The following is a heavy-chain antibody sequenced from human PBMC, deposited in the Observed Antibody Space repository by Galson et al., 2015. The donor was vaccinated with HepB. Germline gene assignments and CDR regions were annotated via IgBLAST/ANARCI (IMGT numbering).Heavy chain of an antibody. CDR3: AAPDRIAAAGNNDFDY. J-gene: IGHJ4*02. V-gene: IGHV1-69*02. D-gene: IGHD6-25*01. CDR2: IIPMLGIA. CDR1: GGTFSSYS. Sequence: SVKVSCKASGGTFSSYSVSWVRQAPGQGLEWMGRIIPMLGIANYAQKFQGRVTITADKSTSTAYMELSSLRSEDTAVFYCAAPDRIAAAGNNDFDYWGQGTLVTVSS.